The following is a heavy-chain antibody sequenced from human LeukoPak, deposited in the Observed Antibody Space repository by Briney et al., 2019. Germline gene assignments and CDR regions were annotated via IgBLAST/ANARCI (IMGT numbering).Heavy chain of an antibody. CDR3: TRVSGDTAQDAFDF. CDR1: GGSFSSYC. CDR2: IYYSGTT. V-gene: IGHV4-59*01. J-gene: IGHJ3*01. Sequence: KSSETLSLTCTVSGGSFSSYCWTWIRQPPGKGLEWIGYIYYSGTTVYNPSLTSRVTISIDTSKNQVSLKLSSVTAADTAVYYCTRVSGDTAQDAFDFLGPRDNGHRLF. D-gene: IGHD5-18*01.